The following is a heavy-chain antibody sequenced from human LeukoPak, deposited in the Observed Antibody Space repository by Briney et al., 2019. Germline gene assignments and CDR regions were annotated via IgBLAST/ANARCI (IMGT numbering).Heavy chain of an antibody. CDR3: AKDMDLYYDSSGYSLYFDY. Sequence: GGSLRLSCAASGFTFSSYAMSWVRQAPGKGLVWVSRINSDGSSTSYVDSVKGRFTISRDNSKNTLYLQMNSLRAEDTAVYYCAKDMDLYYDSSGYSLYFDYWGQGTLVTVSS. J-gene: IGHJ4*02. V-gene: IGHV3-74*01. CDR1: GFTFSSYA. CDR2: INSDGSST. D-gene: IGHD3-22*01.